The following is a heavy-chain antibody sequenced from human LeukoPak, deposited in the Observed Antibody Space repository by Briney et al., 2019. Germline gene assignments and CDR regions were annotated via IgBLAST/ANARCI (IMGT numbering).Heavy chain of an antibody. V-gene: IGHV1-18*01. CDR1: GYTFTNYG. CDR3: ARDLVDGVGAPGAY. CDR2: INTYNGNT. Sequence: ASVKVSCKASGYTFTNYGITWMRQAPGQGLEWMGWINTYNGNTNYAQKLQGRVTITTDTSTSTAYMELRSLRSDDTAVFYCARDLVDGVGAPGAYWGQRALATVSS. J-gene: IGHJ4*02. D-gene: IGHD1-26*01.